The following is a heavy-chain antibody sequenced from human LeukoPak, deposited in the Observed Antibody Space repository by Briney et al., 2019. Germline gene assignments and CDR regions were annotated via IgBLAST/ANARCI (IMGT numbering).Heavy chain of an antibody. Sequence: ASVKVSCKASGYTFTGYYLHWVRQAPGQGLEWMRWINPDTGGANYAQKFQGRVTMTRDTSITTAYMELSRLRSDDTAVYYCARVDDRGHYSDSSGPRKLFDYWGQGTLVTVSS. V-gene: IGHV1-2*02. J-gene: IGHJ4*02. D-gene: IGHD3-22*01. CDR1: GYTFTGYY. CDR2: INPDTGGA. CDR3: ARVDDRGHYSDSSGPRKLFDY.